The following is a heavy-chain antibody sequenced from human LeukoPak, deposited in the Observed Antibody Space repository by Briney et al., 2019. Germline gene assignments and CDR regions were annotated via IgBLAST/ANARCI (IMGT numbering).Heavy chain of an antibody. Sequence: SGTLSLTCVVSGGSISCSDWWSWVRQPPGKGLEWIGEIYHSGSTNYNPSLKSRVTISVDKSKNQFSLKLSSVTAADTAVYYCVRAAAVSGHFDYWGQGTLVTVSS. V-gene: IGHV4-4*02. D-gene: IGHD6-19*01. CDR1: GGSISCSDW. CDR2: IYHSGST. CDR3: VRAAAVSGHFDY. J-gene: IGHJ4*02.